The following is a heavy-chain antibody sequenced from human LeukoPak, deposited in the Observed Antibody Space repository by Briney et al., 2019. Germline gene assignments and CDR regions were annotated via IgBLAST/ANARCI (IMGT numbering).Heavy chain of an antibody. V-gene: IGHV3-7*01. D-gene: IGHD3-9*01. Sequence: GGSLRLSCAASGFTFSSYWMSWVRQAPGKGLEWVANIKEDGSEKYCVNSVEGRFTISRDNAKNSLYLQMNSLKVEDTAVYYCARDRYLSAAWGQGTLVTVSS. CDR2: IKEDGSEK. J-gene: IGHJ4*02. CDR1: GFTFSSYW. CDR3: ARDRYLSAA.